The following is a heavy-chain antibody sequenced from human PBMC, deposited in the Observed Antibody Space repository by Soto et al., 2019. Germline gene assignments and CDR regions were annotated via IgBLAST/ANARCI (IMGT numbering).Heavy chain of an antibody. CDR3: VRHAQWIIRAY. Sequence: SETLSFTCTVSGGSISSGDYYWSWIRQPPGKGLEWIGYIYSGDIMYNPSLQSRLTLFVDTSKNQFSLKLSSVTAADTAVYYCVRHAQWIIRAYWGQGSLVTVSS. V-gene: IGHV4-30-4*01. D-gene: IGHD5-12*01. CDR1: GGSISSGDYY. CDR2: IYSGDI. J-gene: IGHJ4*02.